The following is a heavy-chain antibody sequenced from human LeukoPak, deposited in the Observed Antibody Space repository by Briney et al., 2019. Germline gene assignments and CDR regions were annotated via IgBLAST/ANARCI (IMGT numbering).Heavy chain of an antibody. J-gene: IGHJ4*02. CDR2: ISVSGGNK. Sequence: GWSLRLSCAASVLTLSRYAMSWVRPAPWKGREWVSAISVSGGNKKYAGFLKGRFTISRDNFKNTLYLQMNSLRAEDTAVYYCAKERSPDIVVVQAPAGYWGQGTLVTVSS. D-gene: IGHD2-2*01. CDR1: VLTLSRYA. CDR3: AKERSPDIVVVQAPAGY. V-gene: IGHV3-23*01.